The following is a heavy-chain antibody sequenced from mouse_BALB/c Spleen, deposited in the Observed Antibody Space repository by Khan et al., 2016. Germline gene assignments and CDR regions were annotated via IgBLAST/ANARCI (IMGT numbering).Heavy chain of an antibody. CDR3: ARNDMYSCFTY. V-gene: IGHV1S56*01. Sequence: QVQLQQSGPELVKPGASVRLSCKASGYSFTNYYIYWVKQRPGQGHEWIGWIYPGNMNTKYNEKFKVKATLTADKSSITAYLQLNSLASADSAVYHCARNDMYSCFTYWGQGTLVTVSA. J-gene: IGHJ3*01. CDR2: IYPGNMNT. CDR1: GYSFTNYY.